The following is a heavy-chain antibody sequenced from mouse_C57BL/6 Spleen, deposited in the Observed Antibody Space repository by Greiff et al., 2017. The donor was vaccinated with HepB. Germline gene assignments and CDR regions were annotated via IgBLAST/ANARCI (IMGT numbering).Heavy chain of an antibody. CDR3: ASSCDYV. J-gene: IGHJ4*01. CDR1: GYTFTSYW. V-gene: IGHV1-64*01. D-gene: IGHD2-4*01. Sequence: VQLQQSGAELVKPGASVKLSCKASGYTFTSYWMHWVKQSPGQGLEWIGMIHPNSGNTNYNEKFKSKSTLTVDKTSSTAYMQISSLTSADSAVYCSASSCDYVWGKGTSVTVSS. CDR2: IHPNSGNT.